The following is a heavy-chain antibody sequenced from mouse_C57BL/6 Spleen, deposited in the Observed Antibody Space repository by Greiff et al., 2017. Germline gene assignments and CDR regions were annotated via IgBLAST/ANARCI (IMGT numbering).Heavy chain of an antibody. D-gene: IGHD1-1*02. CDR2: ISSGGSYT. V-gene: IGHV5-6*02. Sequence: EVKLVESGGDLVKPGGSLKLSCAASGFTFSSYGMSWVRQTPDKRLEWVATISSGGSYTYYPDSVKGRFTISRDNAKNTLYLQMSSLKSEDTAMYYCARQRDMGIAWFAYWGQGTLVTVSA. CDR1: GFTFSSYG. CDR3: ARQRDMGIAWFAY. J-gene: IGHJ3*01.